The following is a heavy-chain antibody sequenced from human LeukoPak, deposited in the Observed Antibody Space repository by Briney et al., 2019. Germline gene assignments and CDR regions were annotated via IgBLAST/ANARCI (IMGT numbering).Heavy chain of an antibody. V-gene: IGHV3-30-3*01. J-gene: IGHJ4*02. Sequence: GGSLRLSCAASGFTFSDYAFHWVRQAPGSGLEWLAFISYDASNTYYVESVKGRFTISRDKSQNTLYLQMNSLRPEDTALYFCVRDRDTSMVIXEHYXDXWGQGTLVTVS. CDR2: ISYDASNT. D-gene: IGHD5-18*01. CDR1: GFTFSDYA. CDR3: VRDRDTSMVIXEHYXDX.